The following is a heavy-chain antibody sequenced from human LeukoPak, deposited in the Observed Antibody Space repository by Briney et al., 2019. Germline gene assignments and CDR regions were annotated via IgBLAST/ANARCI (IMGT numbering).Heavy chain of an antibody. V-gene: IGHV4-59*01. CDR3: ARGAITMVRGVIETSYYYYMDV. D-gene: IGHD3-10*01. Sequence: TASETLSLTCTVSGGSISSYYWSWIRQPPGKGLEWIGYIYYSGSTNYNPSLKSRVTISVDTSKNQFSLKLSSVTAADTAVYYCARGAITMVRGVIETSYYYYMDVWGKGTTVTISS. CDR1: GGSISSYY. J-gene: IGHJ6*03. CDR2: IYYSGST.